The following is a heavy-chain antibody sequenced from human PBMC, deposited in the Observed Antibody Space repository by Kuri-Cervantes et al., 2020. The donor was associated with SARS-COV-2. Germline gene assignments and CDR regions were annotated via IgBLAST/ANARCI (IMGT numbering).Heavy chain of an antibody. D-gene: IGHD3-9*01. Sequence: ASVKVSCKASGYTFTSYYMHWVRQAPGQGLEWMGIINPSGGSTSYAQKFQGRVTMTRDTSTSTVYMELSSLRSEDTAVYYCAREAGYYDMLLTPSYYYYCYGMDVWGQGTTVTVSS. V-gene: IGHV1-46*01. CDR2: INPSGGST. CDR1: GYTFTSYY. J-gene: IGHJ6*02. CDR3: AREAGYYDMLLTPSYYYYCYGMDV.